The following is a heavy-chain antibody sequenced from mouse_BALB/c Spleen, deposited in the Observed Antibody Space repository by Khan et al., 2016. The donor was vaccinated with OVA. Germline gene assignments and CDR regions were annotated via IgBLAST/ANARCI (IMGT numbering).Heavy chain of an antibody. J-gene: IGHJ2*01. Sequence: EVELVESGPDLVKPGASVRMSCKASGYTFTSYVMHWLRQKPGQGLEWIGYIYPFNDDTKYNEKFKGKATLTSDKSSSTAYMELSSLTSEDSAVYYCAKNYRYDVYFDYWGQGTTLTVSS. CDR2: IYPFNDDT. D-gene: IGHD2-14*01. V-gene: IGHV1S136*01. CDR3: AKNYRYDVYFDY. CDR1: GYTFTSYV.